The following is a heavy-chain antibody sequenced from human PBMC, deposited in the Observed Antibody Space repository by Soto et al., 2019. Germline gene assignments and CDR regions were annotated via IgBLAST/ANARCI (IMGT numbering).Heavy chain of an antibody. J-gene: IGHJ6*02. V-gene: IGHV1-69*12. CDR1: GGTFSSYA. CDR2: IIPIFGTA. D-gene: IGHD4-17*01. CDR3: AQPATNNYYSGMDI. Sequence: QVQLVQSGAEVKKPGSSVKVSCKASGGTFSSYAISWVRQAPGQGLEWMGGIIPIFGTADYAQKFQGRVTITADETTSTGYMEVSSLRSEDTAVYYCAQPATNNYYSGMDISGQGTTVTVSS.